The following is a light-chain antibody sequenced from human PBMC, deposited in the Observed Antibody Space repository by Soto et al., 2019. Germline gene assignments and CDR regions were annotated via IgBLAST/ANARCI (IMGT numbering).Light chain of an antibody. V-gene: IGKV3-20*01. J-gene: IGKJ2*01. Sequence: EIVLTQSPGTLSLSPGERATLSCRASQSVSISYLAWYQQTPGQAPRLLIYGASSRATGIPDRFSGSGSGTDFTLTISRLEPEDFAVYYWQQYGSSLYTFGQGTKLEIK. CDR1: QSVSISY. CDR2: GAS. CDR3: QQYGSSLYT.